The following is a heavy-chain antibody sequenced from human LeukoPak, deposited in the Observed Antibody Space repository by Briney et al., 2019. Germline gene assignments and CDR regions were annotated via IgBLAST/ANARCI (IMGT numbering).Heavy chain of an antibody. J-gene: IGHJ4*02. Sequence: GGSLRLSCAASGFTFNRYAMHWVRQAPGKGLEWVAFIRYDGSDKYYADSVKGRFTISRDNAKNSLYLQMNSLRAEDTALYYCAKDMRAVAGTPFDYWGQGTLVTVSS. CDR1: GFTFNRYA. CDR2: IRYDGSDK. CDR3: AKDMRAVAGTPFDY. D-gene: IGHD6-19*01. V-gene: IGHV3-30*02.